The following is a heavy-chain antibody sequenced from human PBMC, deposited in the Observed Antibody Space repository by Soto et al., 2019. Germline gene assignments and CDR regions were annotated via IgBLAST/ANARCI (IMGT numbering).Heavy chain of an antibody. D-gene: IGHD6-19*01. V-gene: IGHV3-30*18. Sequence: QVQLVESGGGVVQPGRSLRLSCAASGFTFTSYGMHWVRQAPGKGLEWVAVISYQGSNKYYADSVKGRFTISRDDSKNTLYVQMNSPRNQETAVYYCAKDYGSGCEWLVVGDACDVWGQGTLVTVSS. CDR3: AKDYGSGCEWLVVGDACDV. J-gene: IGHJ3*01. CDR1: GFTFTSYG. CDR2: ISYQGSNK.